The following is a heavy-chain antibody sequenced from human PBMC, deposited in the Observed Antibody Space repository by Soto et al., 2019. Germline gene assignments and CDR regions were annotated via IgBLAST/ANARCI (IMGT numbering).Heavy chain of an antibody. CDR1: GGSISSGGYY. CDR3: ARGVLH. CDR2: ISYSGST. V-gene: IGHV4-31*03. Sequence: QVQLQESGPGLVQPSQTLSLTCTVSGGSISSGGYYWSWIRQHPGTGLEWIVHISYSGSTYYNTSLKRRVTISVDTSRHPFSLIVNSVTAADTAVYYCARGVLHWGQGTLVTVSS. J-gene: IGHJ4*01.